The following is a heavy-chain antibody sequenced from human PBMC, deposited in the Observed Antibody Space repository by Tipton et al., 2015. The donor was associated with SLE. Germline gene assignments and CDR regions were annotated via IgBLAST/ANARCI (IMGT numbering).Heavy chain of an antibody. CDR2: IYRGGST. J-gene: IGHJ3*02. Sequence: GSLRLSCAASGLTVSSNYMSWVRQAPGKGLEWVSVIYRGGSTYYADSVKGRFTISRDNSKNTLYLQMNSLRTEDTAVYYCARDLAYSSSWYDAFDIWGQGTMVTVSS. CDR3: ARDLAYSSSWYDAFDI. D-gene: IGHD6-13*01. V-gene: IGHV3-66*02. CDR1: GLTVSSNY.